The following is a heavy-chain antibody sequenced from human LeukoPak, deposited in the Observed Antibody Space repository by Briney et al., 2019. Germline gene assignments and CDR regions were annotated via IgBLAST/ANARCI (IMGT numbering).Heavy chain of an antibody. V-gene: IGHV4-39*07. CDR1: GGSISSSSYY. D-gene: IGHD3-9*01. Sequence: SETLSLTCTVSGGSISSSSYYWGWIRQPPGKGLEWIGSIYYSGSTYYNPSLKSRVTMSVDRSKNQFSLKLSSVTAADTAVYYCARVVRRYDILTGYYNLPTHFDYWGQGTLVTVSS. CDR3: ARVVRRYDILTGYYNLPTHFDY. CDR2: IYYSGST. J-gene: IGHJ4*02.